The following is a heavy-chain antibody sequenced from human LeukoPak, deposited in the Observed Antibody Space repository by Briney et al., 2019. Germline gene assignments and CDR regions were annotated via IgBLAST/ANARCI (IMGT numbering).Heavy chain of an antibody. V-gene: IGHV3-23*01. CDR3: VSKGAYSGFDPYDF. D-gene: IGHD5-12*01. J-gene: IGHJ4*02. CDR1: GLTFSRYA. CDR2: ISDSGYNS. Sequence: PGGSLRLSCAASGLTFSRYAMNWVRQAPGKGLEWVSGISDSGYNSYYADSVKGRFTISRDNSKNTVYLQLNSLKVEDSAVYYCVSKGAYSGFDPYDFWGQGTLATVSS.